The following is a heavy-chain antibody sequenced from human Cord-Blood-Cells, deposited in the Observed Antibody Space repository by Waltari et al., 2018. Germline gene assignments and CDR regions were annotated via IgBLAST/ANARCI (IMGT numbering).Heavy chain of an antibody. D-gene: IGHD6-13*01. Sequence: QVQLVQSGAEVKKPGASVKVFCKASGYTFTGYYMHWVRQAPGQGLEWMGWINPNSCGTNYAQKFQGRVTMTRDTSISTAYMELSRLRSDDTAVYYCARDRYSSSWYWFDPWGQGTLVTVSS. CDR2: INPNSCGT. CDR1: GYTFTGYY. J-gene: IGHJ5*02. V-gene: IGHV1-2*02. CDR3: ARDRYSSSWYWFDP.